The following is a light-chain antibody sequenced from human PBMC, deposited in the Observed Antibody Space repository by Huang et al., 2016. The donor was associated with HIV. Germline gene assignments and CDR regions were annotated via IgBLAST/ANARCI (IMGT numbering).Light chain of an antibody. CDR2: TAS. V-gene: IGKV1-39*01. CDR3: QQSYITPPFT. J-gene: IGKJ3*01. Sequence: DIQMTQSPSSLSASVGDRVTITCRASQSIISHLNWYHQKPDKAPKLLIHTASSLQSGVPSRFSGSGSGTDFTLTISGLQPEDFGTYFCQQSYITPPFTFGPGTKVDIK. CDR1: QSIISH.